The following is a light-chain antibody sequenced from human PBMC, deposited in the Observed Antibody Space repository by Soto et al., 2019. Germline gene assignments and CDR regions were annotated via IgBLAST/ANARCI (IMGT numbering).Light chain of an antibody. V-gene: IGLV2-14*01. CDR3: SSYASSSTLVV. J-gene: IGLJ2*01. CDR2: DVS. CDR1: SSDVGGYEY. Sequence: QSVLTQPASVSGSPGQSITISCTGTSSDVGGYEYVSWYQQYPGKAPKLMIYDVSNRPSGVSYRFSGSKSGNTASLTISGLQAEDEADYYCSSYASSSTLVVFGGGNKLTVL.